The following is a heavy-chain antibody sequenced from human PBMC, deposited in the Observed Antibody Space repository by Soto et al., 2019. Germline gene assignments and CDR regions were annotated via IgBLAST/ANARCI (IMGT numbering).Heavy chain of an antibody. CDR3: ARDRRAAAGIFDY. D-gene: IGHD6-13*01. CDR1: GGTFSSYT. J-gene: IGHJ4*02. Sequence: QVQLVQSGAEVKKPGSSVKVSCKASGGTFSSYTISWVRQAPGQGLEWMGRIIPILGIANYAQKFQGRVTITADKSTSTAYMELSSLRGGGAGGGWGARDRRAAAGIFDYWGQGTLVTVSS. V-gene: IGHV1-69*08. CDR2: IIPILGIA.